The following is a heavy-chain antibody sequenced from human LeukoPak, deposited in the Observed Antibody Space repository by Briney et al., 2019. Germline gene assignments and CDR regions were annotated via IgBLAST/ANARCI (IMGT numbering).Heavy chain of an antibody. CDR1: GGSISSSSYY. J-gene: IGHJ6*02. CDR3: ARQGAYSSGYYPREYYGMDV. Sequence: SETLSLTCTVSGGSISSSSYYWGWIRQPPGKGLEWIGSISYSGSTYYNPSLKSRVTISVATSKNQFSLKLSSVTAADAAVFYCARQGAYSSGYYPREYYGMDVWGQGTTVTVSS. D-gene: IGHD6-19*01. CDR2: ISYSGST. V-gene: IGHV4-39*01.